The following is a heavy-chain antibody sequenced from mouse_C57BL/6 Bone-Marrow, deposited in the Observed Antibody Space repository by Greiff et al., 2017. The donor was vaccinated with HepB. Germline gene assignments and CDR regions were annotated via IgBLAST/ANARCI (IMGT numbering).Heavy chain of an antibody. J-gene: IGHJ4*01. Sequence: EVKLMESGEGLVKPGGSLKLSCAASGFTFSSYAMSWVRQTPEKRLEWVAYISSGGDYIYYADTVKGRFTISRDNARNTLYLQMSSLKSEDTAMNYCTRPWSYAMDYWGQGTSVTVSS. V-gene: IGHV5-9-1*02. CDR3: TRPWSYAMDY. CDR1: GFTFSSYA. CDR2: ISSGGDYI.